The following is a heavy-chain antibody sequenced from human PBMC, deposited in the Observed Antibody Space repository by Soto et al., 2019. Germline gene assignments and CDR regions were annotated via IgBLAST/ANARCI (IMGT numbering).Heavy chain of an antibody. CDR3: AHSACGSDCWGWFDP. V-gene: IGHV2-5*01. Sequence: QLTLKESGPPLVNPTQTLTLTCTFSGFSLSTSGVGVGWIRQPPGKALEWLALISWNDDKRYRPSLKSRLTITKETSKNQVVLTMTNMDPVDTATYYCAHSACGSDCWGWFDPWGQGTLVTVSS. CDR2: ISWNDDK. CDR1: GFSLSTSGVG. D-gene: IGHD2-21*02. J-gene: IGHJ5*02.